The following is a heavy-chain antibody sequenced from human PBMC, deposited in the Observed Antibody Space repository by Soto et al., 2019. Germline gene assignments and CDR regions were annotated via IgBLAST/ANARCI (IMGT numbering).Heavy chain of an antibody. Sequence: VQLQESGPGLVKPSGTLSLTCAVSGVSISDNKWWNWVRQPPGKGLEWIGEIHHSGRTSYNPSLKGRVTISVDKSKNQFSLNLSSATAADTAVYYCARGGDWRFDYWGQGALVTVSS. D-gene: IGHD2-21*02. CDR3: ARGGDWRFDY. CDR1: GVSISDNKW. J-gene: IGHJ4*02. CDR2: IHHSGRT. V-gene: IGHV4-4*02.